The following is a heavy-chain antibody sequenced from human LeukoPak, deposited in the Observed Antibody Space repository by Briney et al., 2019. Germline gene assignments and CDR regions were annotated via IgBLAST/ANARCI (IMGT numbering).Heavy chain of an antibody. J-gene: IGHJ1*01. D-gene: IGHD4-23*01. CDR3: ARDIGGNSLMTGYFQH. V-gene: IGHV3-48*01. CDR2: ISSSSSTI. CDR1: GFTFSSYS. Sequence: PGGSLGLSCAASGFTFSSYSMNWVRQAPGKGLEWVSYISSSSSTIYYADSVKGRFTISRDNAKNSLYLQMNSLRAEDTAVYYCARDIGGNSLMTGYFQHWGQGTLVTVSS.